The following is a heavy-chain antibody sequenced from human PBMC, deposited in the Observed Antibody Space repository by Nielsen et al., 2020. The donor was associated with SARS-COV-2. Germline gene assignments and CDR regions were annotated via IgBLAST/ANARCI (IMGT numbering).Heavy chain of an antibody. CDR3: AREEQADAFDI. D-gene: IGHD1-26*01. Sequence: SETLSLTCNVSGDSMSSSDYYWAFHRQPPGRGLEWVGSIYYSGSTYYNPSLKSRVTISVDTSKNQFSLKLSSVTAADTAVYYCAREEQADAFDIWGQGTMVTVSS. CDR2: IYYSGST. CDR1: GDSMSSSDYY. V-gene: IGHV4-39*07. J-gene: IGHJ3*02.